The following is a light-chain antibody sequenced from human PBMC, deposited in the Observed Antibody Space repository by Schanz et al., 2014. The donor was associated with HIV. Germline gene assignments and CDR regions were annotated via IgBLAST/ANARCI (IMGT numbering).Light chain of an antibody. J-gene: IGKJ5*01. CDR1: QDIQKY. Sequence: DIQVTQSPSSLSASVGDRVTITCQASQDIQKYLNWYQQKPGEAPKLLIYDASNLQTGVPSRFSGSASGTDFSFTITSLQPEDFATYYCLQHNAYPLTFGQGTRLDI. V-gene: IGKV1-33*01. CDR3: LQHNAYPLT. CDR2: DAS.